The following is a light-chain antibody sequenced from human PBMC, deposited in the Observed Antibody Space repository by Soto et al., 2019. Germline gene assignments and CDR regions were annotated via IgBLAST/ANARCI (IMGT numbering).Light chain of an antibody. Sequence: QSVLTQSSSASASLGSSVKLTCTLSSGHSSYIIAWHQQQPGKAPRYLMKLEGSGSYNKGSGVPDRFSGSSSGADRYLTLSNLHFEDEADYYCETWDSNTHVFGRRTQRTVL. J-gene: IGLJ3*02. CDR2: LEGSGSY. V-gene: IGLV4-60*02. CDR3: ETWDSNTHV. CDR1: SGHSSYI.